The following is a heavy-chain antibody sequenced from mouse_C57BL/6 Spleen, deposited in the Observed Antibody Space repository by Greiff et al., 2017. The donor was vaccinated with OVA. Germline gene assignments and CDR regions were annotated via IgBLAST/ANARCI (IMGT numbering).Heavy chain of an antibody. Sequence: ESGPGLVKPSQSLSLTCSVTGYSITSGYYWNWIRQFPGNKLEWMGYISYDGSNNYNPSLKNRISITRDTSKNQFFLKLNSVTTEDTATYYCARGGTTVVANFDVWGTGTTVTVSS. D-gene: IGHD1-1*01. J-gene: IGHJ1*03. CDR1: GYSITSGYY. V-gene: IGHV3-6*01. CDR2: ISYDGSN. CDR3: ARGGTTVVANFDV.